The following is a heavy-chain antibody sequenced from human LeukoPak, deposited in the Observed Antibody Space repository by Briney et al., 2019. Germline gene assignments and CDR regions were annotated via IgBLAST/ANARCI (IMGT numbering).Heavy chain of an antibody. J-gene: IGHJ4*02. CDR2: IIPIFGIA. Sequence: LVKVSCKASGGTFSSYAISWVRQAPGQGLEWMGRIIPIFGIANYAQKFQGRVTITADKSTSTAYMELSSLRSEDTAVYYCARDEGIAVAGVFDYWGQGTLVTVSS. V-gene: IGHV1-69*04. CDR3: ARDEGIAVAGVFDY. CDR1: GGTFSSYA. D-gene: IGHD6-19*01.